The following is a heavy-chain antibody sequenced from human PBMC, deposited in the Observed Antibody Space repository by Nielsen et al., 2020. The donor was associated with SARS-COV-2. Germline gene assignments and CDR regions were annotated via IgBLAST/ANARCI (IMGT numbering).Heavy chain of an antibody. CDR1: GFTFDDYG. J-gene: IGHJ4*02. V-gene: IGHV3-20*04. D-gene: IGHD6-13*01. CDR3: AKVDFGSSWYSLDY. CDR2: INWNGGST. Sequence: GGSLRLSCAASGFTFDDYGMSWVRQAPGKGLEWVSGINWNGGSTGYADSVKGRFTISRDNAKNSLYLQMNSLRAEDTALYYCAKVDFGSSWYSLDYWGQGTLVTVSS.